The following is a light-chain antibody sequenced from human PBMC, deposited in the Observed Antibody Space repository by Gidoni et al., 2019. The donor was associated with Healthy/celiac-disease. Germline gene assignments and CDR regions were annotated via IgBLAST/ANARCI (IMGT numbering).Light chain of an antibody. CDR1: QGIRDD. Sequence: AIQMTQSPSSLSASVGDRVTITCRASQGIRDDLGWYQQKPGKAPKLLIYAASSLQSGVPSRFSGSGSGTDFTLTISSLQPEDFATYYCLQDYNYPYTFXQXTKLEIK. CDR3: LQDYNYPYT. J-gene: IGKJ2*01. CDR2: AAS. V-gene: IGKV1-6*01.